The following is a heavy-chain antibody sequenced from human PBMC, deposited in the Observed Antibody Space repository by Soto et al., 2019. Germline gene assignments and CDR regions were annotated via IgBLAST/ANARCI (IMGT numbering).Heavy chain of an antibody. CDR3: ARAPHIRQWLIPYYYYYYMDV. CDR1: GYTFTSYG. V-gene: IGHV1-18*01. D-gene: IGHD6-19*01. Sequence: GASVKVSCKASGYTFTSYGISWMRQAPGQGLEWMGWISAYNGNTNYAQKLQGRVTMTTDTSTSTAYMELRSLRSDDTAVYYCARAPHIRQWLIPYYYYYYMDVWGKGTTVTVSS. CDR2: ISAYNGNT. J-gene: IGHJ6*03.